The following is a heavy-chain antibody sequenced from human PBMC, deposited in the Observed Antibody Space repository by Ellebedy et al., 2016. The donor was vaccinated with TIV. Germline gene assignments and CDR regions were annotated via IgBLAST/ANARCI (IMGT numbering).Heavy chain of an antibody. CDR3: AKGRGGGSDSSAPRYYFDY. CDR2: IKYDGSEK. D-gene: IGHD3-22*01. V-gene: IGHV3-7*03. J-gene: IGHJ4*02. Sequence: GESLKISCAASGFSFSAYWMTWVRQAPGKGLEWVANIKYDGSEKYYVDSVKGRFTISRDNAKNSLDLQMNSLRAEDTAVYYCAKGRGGGSDSSAPRYYFDYWGLGTLVTVSS. CDR1: GFSFSAYW.